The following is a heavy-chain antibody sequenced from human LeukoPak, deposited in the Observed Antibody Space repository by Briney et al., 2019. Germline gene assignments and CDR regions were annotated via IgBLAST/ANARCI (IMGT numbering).Heavy chain of an antibody. CDR1: GFTFTDYW. CDR2: ISSSSSYI. V-gene: IGHV3-21*04. D-gene: IGHD6-19*01. J-gene: IGHJ4*02. CDR3: AKQAGTIFFDY. Sequence: GGSLRLSCTTSGFTFTDYWMAWVRQAPGKGLEWVSSISSSSSYIYYADSVKGRFTISKDNSKNSLYLQMNSLRTEDTALYYCAKQAGTIFFDYWGQGTLVTVSS.